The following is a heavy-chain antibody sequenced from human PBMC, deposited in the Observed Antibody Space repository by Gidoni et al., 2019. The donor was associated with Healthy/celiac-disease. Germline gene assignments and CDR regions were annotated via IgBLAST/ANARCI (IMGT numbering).Heavy chain of an antibody. J-gene: IGHJ3*02. CDR2: ISYDGSNK. CDR3: ASFRADAFDI. V-gene: IGHV3-30*04. Sequence: QVQLVESGGGVVQPGRSRRLSCAASGFTFSSYAMHWVRQAPGKGLEWVAVISYDGSNKYYADSVKGRFTISRDNSKNTLYLQMNSLRAEDTAVYYCASFRADAFDIWGQGTMVTVSS. CDR1: GFTFSSYA.